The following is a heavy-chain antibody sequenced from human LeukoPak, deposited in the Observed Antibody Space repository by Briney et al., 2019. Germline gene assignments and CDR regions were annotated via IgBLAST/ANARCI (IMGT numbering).Heavy chain of an antibody. V-gene: IGHV4-61*02. CDR2: IYTSGST. CDR3: ARETGYYGSGSGIDY. D-gene: IGHD3-10*01. CDR1: GGSISSGSYY. J-gene: IGHJ4*02. Sequence: PSETLSLTCTVSGGSISSGSYYWSWIRQPAGKGLEWIGRIYTSGSTNYNPSLKSRVTMSVDTSKNQFSLKLSSVTAADTAVYYCARETGYYGSGSGIDYWGQGTLVTVSS.